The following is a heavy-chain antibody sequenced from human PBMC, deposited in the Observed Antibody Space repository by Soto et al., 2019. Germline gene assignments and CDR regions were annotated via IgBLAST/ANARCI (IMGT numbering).Heavy chain of an antibody. V-gene: IGHV4-31*03. CDR3: ARVNDLSRVCLIPAAPAVCGAFDI. J-gene: IGHJ3*02. D-gene: IGHD2-2*01. CDR1: GGSISSGGYY. CDR2: IYYSGST. Sequence: QVQLQESGPGLVKPSQTLSLTCTVSGGSISSGGYYWSWIRQHPGKGLEWIGYIYYSGSTYYNPSLKSRVTISVDTSKNQFSLKLSSVTAADTAVYYCARVNDLSRVCLIPAAPAVCGAFDIWGQGTMVTVSS.